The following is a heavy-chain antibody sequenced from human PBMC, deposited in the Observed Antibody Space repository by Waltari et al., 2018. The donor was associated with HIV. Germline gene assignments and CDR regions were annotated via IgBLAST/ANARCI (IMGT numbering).Heavy chain of an antibody. V-gene: IGHV3-74*01. D-gene: IGHD4-17*01. CDR2: VNSDGNSI. CDR3: VREGPDIDPDYDAFDI. Sequence: EVQLVESGGGLVQPGGSLRPSCAASGFTFSNYWMPWVRQAPGKGLVWVSRVNSDGNSINYADSVKGRFNISRDNAKNTLYLQMNSLRAEDTAVYYCVREGPDIDPDYDAFDIWGQGTMVTVSS. CDR1: GFTFSNYW. J-gene: IGHJ3*02.